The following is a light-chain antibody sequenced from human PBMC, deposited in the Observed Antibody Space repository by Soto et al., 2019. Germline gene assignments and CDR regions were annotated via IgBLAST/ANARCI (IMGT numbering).Light chain of an antibody. V-gene: IGLV1-44*01. Sequence: QPVLTQPPSASGTPGQRVTISCSGSSSDIGSNTVNWYQQLPGTAPKLLIYSSNQRPSGVPDRFSGSKSGTSASLAISGRQSEDEADYYCAAWDGSLNGVVFGGGTKLTVL. J-gene: IGLJ2*01. CDR3: AAWDGSLNGVV. CDR1: SSDIGSNT. CDR2: SSN.